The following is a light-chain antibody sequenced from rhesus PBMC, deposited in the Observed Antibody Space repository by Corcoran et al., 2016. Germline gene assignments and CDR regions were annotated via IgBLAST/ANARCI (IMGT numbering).Light chain of an antibody. J-gene: IGKJ2*01. Sequence: DIQMTQSPSSLSASVGDRVTITCRASQGMSNYLSWYQQKPGKATKRLNYAASSLESGVPSRFGGSGSGTEFTLTISSLHPEDFAAYYCLQYNSKPYSFGQGTKVEIK. V-gene: IGKV1-36*01. CDR3: LQYNSKPYS. CDR1: QGMSNY. CDR2: AAS.